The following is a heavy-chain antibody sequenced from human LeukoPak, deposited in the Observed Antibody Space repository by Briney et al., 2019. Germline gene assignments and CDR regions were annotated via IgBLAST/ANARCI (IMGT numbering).Heavy chain of an antibody. CDR3: ARDWGYCSGTSCHVFDY. CDR1: GFTVSSNY. CDR2: IYSGGTT. V-gene: IGHV3-66*01. Sequence: PGGSLRLSCAASGFTVSSNYMTWVRQAPGKGLEWVSVIYSGGTTYYADSVKGRFTISRDNSKNTLYLHTNSLRAEDTAVYYCARDWGYCSGTSCHVFDYWGQGTLVTVSS. D-gene: IGHD2-2*01. J-gene: IGHJ4*02.